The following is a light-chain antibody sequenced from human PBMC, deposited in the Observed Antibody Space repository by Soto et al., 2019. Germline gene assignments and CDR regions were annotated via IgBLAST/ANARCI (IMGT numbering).Light chain of an antibody. CDR3: QQFNSYPLIT. Sequence: AIQLTQSPSSLSASVGDRVTITCRASQGISSALAWYQQKPGKAPKLLIYDASSLESGVPSRFSGSGSGTDLTLIISSLQPEDFATYYCQQFNSYPLITFGPGTKVDIK. J-gene: IGKJ3*01. CDR2: DAS. CDR1: QGISSA. V-gene: IGKV1-13*02.